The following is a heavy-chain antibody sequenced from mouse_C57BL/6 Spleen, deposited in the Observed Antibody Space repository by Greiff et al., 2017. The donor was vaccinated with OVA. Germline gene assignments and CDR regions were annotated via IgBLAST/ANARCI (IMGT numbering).Heavy chain of an antibody. J-gene: IGHJ4*01. V-gene: IGHV1-50*01. CDR1: GYTFTSYW. CDR2: IDPSASYT. Sequence: QVQLQQPGAELVKPGASVKLSCKASGYTFTSYWMQWVKQRPGQGLEWIGEIDPSASYTNYHQQFKGKATLTVAKSSSTAYMQLSSLTSEDSAVYYCASLWLRRDYCAMDYWGQGTSVTVAS. CDR3: ASLWLRRDYCAMDY. D-gene: IGHD2-2*01.